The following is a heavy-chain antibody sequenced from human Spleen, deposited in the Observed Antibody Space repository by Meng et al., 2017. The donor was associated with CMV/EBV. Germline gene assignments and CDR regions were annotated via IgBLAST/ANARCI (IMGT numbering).Heavy chain of an antibody. Sequence: GGSLRLSCAASGFTFRSYAMHWVRQAPGKGLEWVAFIRYDGINKYYSDSVKGRFTISRDNFKNTLYLQMNSLRAEDTAVYYCAREYYDFSLVDFWGQGTLVTVSS. CDR3: AREYYDFSLVDF. J-gene: IGHJ4*02. D-gene: IGHD3-3*01. CDR1: GFTFRSYA. CDR2: IRYDGINK. V-gene: IGHV3-30*04.